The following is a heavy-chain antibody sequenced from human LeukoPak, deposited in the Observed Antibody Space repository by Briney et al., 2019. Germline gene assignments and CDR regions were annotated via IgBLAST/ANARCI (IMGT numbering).Heavy chain of an antibody. CDR2: IYSGGST. D-gene: IGHD1-26*01. Sequence: GGSLRLSCAASGFTVSSNYMSWVRQAPGKGLEWVSVIYSGGSTYYADSVKGRFTISRDNAKNSLYLQMNSLRAEDMAFYYCAKVKWSKSSESPFDCWGQGTLVTVSS. J-gene: IGHJ4*02. CDR1: GFTVSSNY. CDR3: AKVKWSKSSESPFDC. V-gene: IGHV3-53*05.